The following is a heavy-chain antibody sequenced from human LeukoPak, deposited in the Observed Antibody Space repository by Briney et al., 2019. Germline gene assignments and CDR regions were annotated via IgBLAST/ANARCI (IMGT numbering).Heavy chain of an antibody. V-gene: IGHV3-23*01. J-gene: IGHJ1*01. D-gene: IGHD3-10*01. Sequence: GGSLRLSCAASGFTFSSYGMHWVRQAPGKGLEWVSAISGSGGSTYYADSVKGRFTISRDNSKNTLYLQMNSLRAEDTAVYYCAKRSGGSGSYYNQYFQHWGQGTLVTVSS. CDR1: GFTFSSYG. CDR2: ISGSGGST. CDR3: AKRSGGSGSYYNQYFQH.